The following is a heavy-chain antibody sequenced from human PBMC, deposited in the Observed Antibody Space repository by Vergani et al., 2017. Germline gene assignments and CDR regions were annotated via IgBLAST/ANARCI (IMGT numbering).Heavy chain of an antibody. CDR2: IDPSDSYT. CDR1: GYTFTSYW. CDR3: ARHVIAAPNSNFDY. Sequence: VQLVQSGAEVKKPGASVKVSCKASGYTFTSYWISWVRQMPGKGLEWMGRIDPSDSYTNYSPSFQGHVTISADKSISTAYLQWSSLKASDTAMYYCARHVIAAPNSNFDYWGQGTLVTVSS. D-gene: IGHD6-6*01. V-gene: IGHV5-10-1*01. J-gene: IGHJ4*02.